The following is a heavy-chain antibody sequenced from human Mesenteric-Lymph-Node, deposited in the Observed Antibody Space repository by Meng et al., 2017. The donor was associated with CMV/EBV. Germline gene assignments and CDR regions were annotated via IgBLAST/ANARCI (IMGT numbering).Heavy chain of an antibody. J-gene: IGHJ6*02. D-gene: IGHD2-2*02. CDR3: ARVLVVPAAITTYYYYGMDV. V-gene: IGHV4-39*07. CDR2: IYYSGST. CDR1: GGSISSSSYY. Sequence: GSLRLSCTVSGGSISSSSYYWGWIRQPPGKGLEWIGSIYYSGSTYYNPSLKSRVTISVDTSKNQFSLKLSSVTAADTAVYYCARVLVVPAAITTYYYYGMDVWGQGTTVTVSS.